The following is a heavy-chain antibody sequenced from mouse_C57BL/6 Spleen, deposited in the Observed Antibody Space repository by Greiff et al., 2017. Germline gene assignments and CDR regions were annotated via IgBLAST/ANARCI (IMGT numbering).Heavy chain of an antibody. D-gene: IGHD1-1*01. CDR3: ARGTVVATRYFDV. V-gene: IGHV1-59*01. CDR2: IDPSDSYT. CDR1: GYTFTSYW. J-gene: IGHJ1*03. Sequence: VQLQQPGAELVRPGTSVKLSCKASGYTFTSYWMHWVKQRPGQGLEWIGVIDPSDSYTNYNQKFKGKATLTVDTSSSTAYMQLSSLTSEDSAVYYCARGTVVATRYFDVWGTGTTVTVSS.